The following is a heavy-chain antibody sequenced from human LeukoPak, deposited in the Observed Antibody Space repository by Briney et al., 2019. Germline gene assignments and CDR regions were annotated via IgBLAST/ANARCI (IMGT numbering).Heavy chain of an antibody. Sequence: GGSLRLSCAASGFTFSSSYMSWVRQAPGQGLDWVSIIYSGDSANYSDSVKGRFTISRDNSKNTLYLQMNSLRADDTAVYYCATETHVVVPAGRQTPIYYYYMDVWGKGTTVTVSS. CDR1: GFTFSSSY. CDR3: ATETHVVVPAGRQTPIYYYYMDV. J-gene: IGHJ6*03. D-gene: IGHD2-2*01. CDR2: IYSGDSA. V-gene: IGHV3-66*01.